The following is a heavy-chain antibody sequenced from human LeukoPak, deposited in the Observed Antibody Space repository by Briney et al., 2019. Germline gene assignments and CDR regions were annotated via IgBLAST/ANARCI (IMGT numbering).Heavy chain of an antibody. D-gene: IGHD3-9*01. CDR2: ISGSGGST. Sequence: GGSLRLSCAASGFTFSSYAMSWVRQAPGKGLEWVSAISGSGGSTYYADSVKGRFTISRDNSKNTLYLQMNSLRAEDTAVYYCAKGPPVKYYDILTGYPIDYWGQGTLVTVSP. V-gene: IGHV3-23*01. CDR3: AKGPPVKYYDILTGYPIDY. CDR1: GFTFSSYA. J-gene: IGHJ4*02.